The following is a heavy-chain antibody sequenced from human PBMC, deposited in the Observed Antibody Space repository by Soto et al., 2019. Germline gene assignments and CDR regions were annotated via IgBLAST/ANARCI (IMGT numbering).Heavy chain of an antibody. CDR2: ISSSSSTI. Sequence: GGSLRLSCAASGFTFSSYSMNWVRQAPGKGLEWVSYISSSSSTIYYADSVKGRFTMSRDKSKNSLYLQMNSLRAEDTAVYYCARRLLGATVTYFDYWGQGTLVTVSS. D-gene: IGHD1-26*01. J-gene: IGHJ4*01. V-gene: IGHV3-48*01. CDR1: GFTFSSYS. CDR3: ARRLLGATVTYFDY.